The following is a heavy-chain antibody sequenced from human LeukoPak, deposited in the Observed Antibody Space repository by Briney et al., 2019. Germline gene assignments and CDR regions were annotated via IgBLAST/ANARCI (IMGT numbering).Heavy chain of an antibody. D-gene: IGHD5-18*01. J-gene: IGHJ4*02. Sequence: ASVKVSCKASGYTFTNYGISWVRQAPGQGLEWMGWISAYNGNTNYAQKLQGRVTMTTDTSTSTAYMELRSLTSDDTAVYYCARDDGATAMVMGNYWGQGTLVTVSS. CDR2: ISAYNGNT. CDR3: ARDDGATAMVMGNY. CDR1: GYTFTNYG. V-gene: IGHV1-18*01.